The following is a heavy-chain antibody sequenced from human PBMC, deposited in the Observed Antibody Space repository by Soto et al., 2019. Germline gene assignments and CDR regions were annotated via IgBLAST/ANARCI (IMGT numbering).Heavy chain of an antibody. Sequence: GGSLRLSCAASGFTFSNAWMSWVRQAPGKGLEWVGRIKSKTDGGTTDYAAPVKGRFTISRDDSKNTLYLQMNSLKTEDTAVYYCTTSTYYDILTGYLTDYYYYYYMDVWGKGTTVTVSS. CDR2: IKSKTDGGTT. V-gene: IGHV3-15*01. CDR1: GFTFSNAW. J-gene: IGHJ6*03. CDR3: TTSTYYDILTGYLTDYYYYYYMDV. D-gene: IGHD3-9*01.